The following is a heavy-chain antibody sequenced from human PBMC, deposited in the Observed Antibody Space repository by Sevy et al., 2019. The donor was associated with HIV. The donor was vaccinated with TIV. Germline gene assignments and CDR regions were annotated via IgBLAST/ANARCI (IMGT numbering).Heavy chain of an antibody. V-gene: IGHV3-53*01. J-gene: IGHJ6*03. CDR1: GFTVSSNY. D-gene: IGHD3-3*01. CDR3: AREGDFWRGDMDV. Sequence: GGSLRLSCAASGFTVSSNYMSWVRQAPGKGLEWVSVIYSGGSTYYADSVKGRFTISRDNSKNTLYLQMNSLRAEDTAVYYCAREGDFWRGDMDVCGKGTTVTVSS. CDR2: IYSGGST.